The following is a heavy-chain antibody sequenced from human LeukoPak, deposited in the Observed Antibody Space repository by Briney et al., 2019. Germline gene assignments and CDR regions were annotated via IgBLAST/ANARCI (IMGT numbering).Heavy chain of an antibody. CDR1: GFPFCSYE. Sequence: GGSLRLSCVASGFPFCSYEMNWARQAPGRGLEWDSYIICSDKTIHYAHSVKGRFTISRDNAKNSLYLQMKSLRAEDTAVYYCARDSRGCSGGSCYLDYWGQGTLVTVSS. CDR2: IICSDKTI. D-gene: IGHD2-15*01. V-gene: IGHV3-48*03. CDR3: ARDSRGCSGGSCYLDY. J-gene: IGHJ4*02.